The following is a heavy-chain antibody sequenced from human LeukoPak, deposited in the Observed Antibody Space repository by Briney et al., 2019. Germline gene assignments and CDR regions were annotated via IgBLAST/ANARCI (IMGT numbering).Heavy chain of an antibody. Sequence: GGSLRLSCAAFGFTFDDYAMHWVRQAPGKGLEWVSWISWNSGSIGYADSVKGRFTISRDNAKNTLYLQMNSLRAEDTAVYYCASLGRSFDYWGQGTLVTVSS. CDR1: GFTFDDYA. CDR2: ISWNSGSI. CDR3: ASLGRSFDY. V-gene: IGHV3-9*01. J-gene: IGHJ4*02.